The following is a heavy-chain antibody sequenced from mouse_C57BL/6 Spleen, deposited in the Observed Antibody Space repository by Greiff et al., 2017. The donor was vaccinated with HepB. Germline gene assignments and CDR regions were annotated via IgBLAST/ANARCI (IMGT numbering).Heavy chain of an antibody. CDR3: ARWLRTKYFDY. CDR1: GYTFTSYW. J-gene: IGHJ2*01. V-gene: IGHV1-69*01. D-gene: IGHD2-14*01. CDR2: IDPSDSYT. Sequence: VHLVESGAELVMPGASVKLSCKASGYTFTSYWMHWVKQRPGQGLEWIGEIDPSDSYTNYNQKFKGKSTLTVDKSSSTAYMQLSSLTSEDSAVYYCARWLRTKYFDYWGQGTTLTVSS.